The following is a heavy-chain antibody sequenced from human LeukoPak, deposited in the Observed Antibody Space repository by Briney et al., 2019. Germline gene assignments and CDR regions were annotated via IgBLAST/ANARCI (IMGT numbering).Heavy chain of an antibody. CDR2: IYSSGST. D-gene: IGHD3-10*01. J-gene: IGHJ4*02. Sequence: SETLSLTCTVSGGSISSYYWSWIRQPAGKGLEWIGRIYSSGSTNYNPSLKSRVTMSIGTSKSQFTLKMSSVTAADTAVYYCTRGVNLYGSRNYYFDNWGQGTLVTVSS. CDR3: TRGVNLYGSRNYYFDN. CDR1: GGSISSYY. V-gene: IGHV4-4*07.